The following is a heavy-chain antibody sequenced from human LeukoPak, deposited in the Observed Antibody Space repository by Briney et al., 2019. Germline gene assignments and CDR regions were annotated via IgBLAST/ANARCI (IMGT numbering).Heavy chain of an antibody. CDR2: IYYSGST. D-gene: IGHD3-22*01. Sequence: SETLSLXCTVSGGSISSYYWSWSRQPPGKGLEWIGYIYYSGSTNYNPSLKSRVTISVDTSKNQFSLKLSSVTAADTAVYYCARIYDSSGYYEGYWGQGTLVTVSS. J-gene: IGHJ4*02. V-gene: IGHV4-59*01. CDR1: GGSISSYY. CDR3: ARIYDSSGYYEGY.